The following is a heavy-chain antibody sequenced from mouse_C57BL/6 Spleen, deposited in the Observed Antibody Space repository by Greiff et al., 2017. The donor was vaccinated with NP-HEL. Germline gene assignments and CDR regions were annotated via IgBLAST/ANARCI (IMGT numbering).Heavy chain of an antibody. CDR2: IDPETGGT. V-gene: IGHV1-15*01. D-gene: IGHD1-1*01. CDR1: GYTFTDYE. Sequence: QVQLQQSGAELVRPGASVTLSCKASGYTFTDYEMHWVKQTPVHGLEWIGAIDPETGGTAYNQKFKGKAILTADKSSSTAYMELRSLTSEDSAVYYCTRPGSSYFYAMDYWGQGTSVTVSS. CDR3: TRPGSSYFYAMDY. J-gene: IGHJ4*01.